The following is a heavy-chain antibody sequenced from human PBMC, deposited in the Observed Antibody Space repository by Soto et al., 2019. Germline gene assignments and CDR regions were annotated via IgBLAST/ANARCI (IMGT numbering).Heavy chain of an antibody. Sequence: QVQLVQSGAEVKKPGSSVKVSCKASGGTFSSYAISWVRQAPGQGLEWMGGIIPIFGTANSAQKFQGRVTITADESTSTADMELSSLRSEDTAVYYCARHVPAAGYYYGMDVGGQGTTVTVSS. CDR2: IIPIFGTA. D-gene: IGHD2-2*01. J-gene: IGHJ6*02. CDR3: ARHVPAAGYYYGMDV. CDR1: GGTFSSYA. V-gene: IGHV1-69*12.